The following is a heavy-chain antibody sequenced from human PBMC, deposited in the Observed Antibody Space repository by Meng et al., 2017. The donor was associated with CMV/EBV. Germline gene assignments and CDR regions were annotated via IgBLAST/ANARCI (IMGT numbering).Heavy chain of an antibody. CDR3: ARDHSGPLSH. V-gene: IGHV3-66*01. J-gene: IGHJ4*02. D-gene: IGHD1-1*01. CDR2: IYSGGST. Sequence: EVHLVVSGGGLVPPGGSLGRSLAASGFTVSSNYMCCVRQAPGKGLEWVSVIYSGGSTYYADSVKGSFTISRDNSKNTLYLQMNSLRAEDTAVYYCARDHSGPLSHWGQGTLVTVSS. CDR1: GFTVSSNY.